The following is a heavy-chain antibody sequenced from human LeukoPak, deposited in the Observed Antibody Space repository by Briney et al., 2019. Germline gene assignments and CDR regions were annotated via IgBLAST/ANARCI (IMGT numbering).Heavy chain of an antibody. CDR2: IIPIFGTA. CDR3: ARPYSCFRCSSTSCFGDAFDI. J-gene: IGHJ3*02. CDR1: GVTFSSYA. Sequence: SVKVSCKASGVTFSSYAISWVRQAPGQGLEWMGGIIPIFGTANYAQKFQGRVTITADESMSTAYMELSSLRSEDTAVYYCARPYSCFRCSSTSCFGDAFDIWGQGTMVTVSS. V-gene: IGHV1-69*01. D-gene: IGHD2-2*01.